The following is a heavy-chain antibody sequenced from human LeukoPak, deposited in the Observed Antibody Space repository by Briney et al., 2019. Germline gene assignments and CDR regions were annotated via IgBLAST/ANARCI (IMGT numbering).Heavy chain of an antibody. J-gene: IGHJ4*02. Sequence: SETLSLTCAVSGYSISSGYSWGWIRQPPGKGPEGIGNVNHAGSTYYTPSLRSRVSILVDTSKNQFSLRLGSVTAADTAVYYCARAPHCGATSCYEVGYWGQGTLVTVSS. D-gene: IGHD2-2*01. CDR1: GYSISSGYS. CDR2: VNHAGST. CDR3: ARAPHCGATSCYEVGY. V-gene: IGHV4-38-2*01.